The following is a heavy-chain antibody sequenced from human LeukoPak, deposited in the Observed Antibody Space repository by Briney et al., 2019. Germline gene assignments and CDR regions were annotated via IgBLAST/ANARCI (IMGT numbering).Heavy chain of an antibody. J-gene: IGHJ4*02. CDR1: GGTFSSYA. CDR2: IIPILGIA. CDR3: ARAVYYDSSGFYPFDY. V-gene: IGHV1-69*04. Sequence: SVKVSCKASGGTFSSYAISWVRQAPGQGLEWMGRIIPILGIANYAQKFQGRVTITADKSTSTAYMELSSLRSEDTAVYYCARAVYYDSSGFYPFDYGGQETLVTVSS. D-gene: IGHD3-22*01.